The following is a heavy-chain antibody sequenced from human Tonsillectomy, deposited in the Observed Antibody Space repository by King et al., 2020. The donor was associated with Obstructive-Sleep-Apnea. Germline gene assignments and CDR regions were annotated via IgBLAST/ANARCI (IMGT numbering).Heavy chain of an antibody. J-gene: IGHJ5*02. CDR3: AKDFGVGTAAP. CDR1: GFTFSTYG. V-gene: IGHV3-30*02. CDR2: IRFDGRNK. D-gene: IGHD3-3*01. Sequence: VQLVESGGGVVQPGGSLRLSCAASGFTFSTYGIHWVRQAPGKGLEWVAFIRFDGRNKYYAYSVEGRFTISRDNSKNTLYLQMNSLRAEDTAVYYCAKDFGVGTAAPWGQGTLVTVSS.